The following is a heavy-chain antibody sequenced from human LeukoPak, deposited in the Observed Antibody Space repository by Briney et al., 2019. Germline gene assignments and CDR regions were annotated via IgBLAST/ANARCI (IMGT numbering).Heavy chain of an antibody. Sequence: SETLSLTCTVSGGSISSSSAYWGWIRPPPGKGLEWIGSIYYSKNMYYNPSLKSRVTISADTSKNQFSLTLGSVSATDTAVYYCVSPRGFSYGYFDYWGQGTLVTVSS. D-gene: IGHD5-18*01. J-gene: IGHJ4*02. CDR2: IYYSKNM. CDR1: GGSISSSSAY. V-gene: IGHV4-39*01. CDR3: VSPRGFSYGYFDY.